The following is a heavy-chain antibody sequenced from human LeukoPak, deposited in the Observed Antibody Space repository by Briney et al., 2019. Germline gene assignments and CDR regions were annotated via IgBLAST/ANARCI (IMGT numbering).Heavy chain of an antibody. Sequence: GASVKVSCKASGYTFTGYYMHWGRQAPGQGLEWMGWINPNSGGTNYAQKFQGRVTMTRDTSISTAYMELSRLRSDDTAVYYCARGDVSFYSSSFDYWGQGTLVTASS. D-gene: IGHD6-13*01. CDR3: ARGDVSFYSSSFDY. CDR1: GYTFTGYY. V-gene: IGHV1-2*02. J-gene: IGHJ4*02. CDR2: INPNSGGT.